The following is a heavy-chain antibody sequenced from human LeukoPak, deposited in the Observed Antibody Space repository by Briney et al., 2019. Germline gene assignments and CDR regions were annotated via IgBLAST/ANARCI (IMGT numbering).Heavy chain of an antibody. CDR2: ISGSSRHK. CDR1: GFTFSSYT. J-gene: IGHJ4*02. Sequence: GGSLRLSCAASGFTFSSYTMTWVRQAPGKGLEWVSSISGSSRHKYYADSVKGRFTISRDNAKNSLYLQMNSLRAEDTAVYYCARTANFAAGYYIDYWGQGTLVTVSS. D-gene: IGHD6-13*01. V-gene: IGHV3-21*01. CDR3: ARTANFAAGYYIDY.